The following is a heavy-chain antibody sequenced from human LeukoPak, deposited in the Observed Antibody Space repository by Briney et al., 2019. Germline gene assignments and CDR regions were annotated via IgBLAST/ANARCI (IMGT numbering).Heavy chain of an antibody. D-gene: IGHD1-26*01. Sequence: SETLSLTCKVSGGSISSSIYYWDWIRQPPGKGLEWIGSIYYTGSTYYNPSLKSRVTISVDTSKNQFSLKLSSVTAADTAVYYCARDHDGSDDYWGQGTLVTVSS. CDR2: IYYTGST. CDR1: GGSISSSIYY. CDR3: ARDHDGSDDY. V-gene: IGHV4-39*07. J-gene: IGHJ4*02.